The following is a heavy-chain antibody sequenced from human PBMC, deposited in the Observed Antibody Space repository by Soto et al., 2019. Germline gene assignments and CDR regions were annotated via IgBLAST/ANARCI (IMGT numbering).Heavy chain of an antibody. J-gene: IGHJ4*02. CDR3: ARYISSTWPFDY. Sequence: SETLSLTCAVSGESFSGYFWTWIRQPPGKGLEWIGEINHSGSTSYNPSLKSRVTISVDTSKNQFSLKLSSVTAADTAVYYCARYISSTWPFDYWGQGTLVTVSS. V-gene: IGHV4-34*01. CDR1: GESFSGYF. D-gene: IGHD2-2*01. CDR2: INHSGST.